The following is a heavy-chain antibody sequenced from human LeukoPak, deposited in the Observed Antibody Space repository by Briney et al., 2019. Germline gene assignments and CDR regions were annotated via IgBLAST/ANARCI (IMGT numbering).Heavy chain of an antibody. CDR1: GYTFTSYG. CDR3: ARAVERHTVHSGWFDP. D-gene: IGHD4-11*01. V-gene: IGHV1-18*01. J-gene: IGHJ5*02. CDR2: ISAYNGNT. Sequence: ASVKVSCKASGYTFTSYGISWVRQAPGQGLEWMGWISAYNGNTNYAQKLQGRVTMTTDTSTSTAYMELRSLRSDDTAVYFCARAVERHTVHSGWFDPWGQGTLVTVSS.